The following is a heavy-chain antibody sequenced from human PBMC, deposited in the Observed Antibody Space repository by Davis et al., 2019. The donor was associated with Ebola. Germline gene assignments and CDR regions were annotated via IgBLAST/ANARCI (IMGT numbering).Heavy chain of an antibody. CDR2: IFYSGTT. D-gene: IGHD1-26*01. Sequence: WVRQPPGKGLEWVGSIFYSGTTYFNPSLSSRVAVSVDTSKNHVSLKLSSVTAADTAIYYCAIQVVGATRVFDFWGQGTLVTVSS. J-gene: IGHJ4*02. V-gene: IGHV4-39*02. CDR3: AIQVVGATRVFDF.